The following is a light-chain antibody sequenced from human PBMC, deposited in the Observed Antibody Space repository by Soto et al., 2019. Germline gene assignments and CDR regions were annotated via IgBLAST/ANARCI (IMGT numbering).Light chain of an antibody. V-gene: IGLV3-1*01. CDR1: KLGEKY. Sequence: SYELTQPPSVSVSPGQTASITCSGDKLGEKYACWYQQKPGQSPVLVIYQDSKRPSGIPERFSGSNSGNKATLTISGTQAMDEDDYYCQAWDSSTVVFGGGTKLTVL. J-gene: IGLJ2*01. CDR3: QAWDSSTVV. CDR2: QDS.